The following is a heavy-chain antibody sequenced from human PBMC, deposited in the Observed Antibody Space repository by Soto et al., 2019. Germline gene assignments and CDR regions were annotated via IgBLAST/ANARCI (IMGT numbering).Heavy chain of an antibody. Sequence: QVQLVQSGAEVKKPGASVKVSCRSSGYTFTNYYMHWVRQAPGQGLEWMGMIKPPGGETTYAQKFLGRATMTRDTSAGTLYLELSSLRSEDTAIYYCARGGDIVVVTAPLDHWGQGTLVTVSS. CDR1: GYTFTNYY. J-gene: IGHJ5*02. CDR2: IKPPGGET. V-gene: IGHV1-46*01. CDR3: ARGGDIVVVTAPLDH. D-gene: IGHD2-21*02.